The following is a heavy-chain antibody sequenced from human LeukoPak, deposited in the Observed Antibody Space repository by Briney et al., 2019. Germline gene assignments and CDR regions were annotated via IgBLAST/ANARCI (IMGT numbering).Heavy chain of an antibody. V-gene: IGHV3-9*01. J-gene: IGHJ5*02. D-gene: IGHD2-2*02. Sequence: PGGSLRLSCAASGFTFDDYAMHWVRKAPGKGLEWVSGISWNSGSIGYADSVKGRFTISRDNAKNSLYLQMNSLRAEDTALYYCAKDGYCSSTSCYTWFDPWGQGTLVTVSS. CDR3: AKDGYCSSTSCYTWFDP. CDR1: GFTFDDYA. CDR2: ISWNSGSI.